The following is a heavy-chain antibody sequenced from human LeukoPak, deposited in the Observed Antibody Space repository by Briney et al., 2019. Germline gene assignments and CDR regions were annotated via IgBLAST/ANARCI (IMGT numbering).Heavy chain of an antibody. J-gene: IGHJ4*02. V-gene: IGHV4-61*02. CDR2: IYTSGST. CDR1: GGSISSGSYY. CDR3: ASGIAAFFDY. Sequence: PSETLSLTCTASGGSISSGSYYWSWIRQPAGKGLEWIGRIYTSGSTNYNPSLKSRVTISVDTSKNQFSLKLSSVTAADTAVYYCASGIAAFFDYWGQGTLVTVSS. D-gene: IGHD6-13*01.